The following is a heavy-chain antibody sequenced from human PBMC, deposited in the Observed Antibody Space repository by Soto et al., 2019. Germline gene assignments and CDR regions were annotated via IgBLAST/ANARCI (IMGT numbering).Heavy chain of an antibody. Sequence: GGSLRLSCAASGFTFSGYEMNGVRQAPGKGLEWISYISTRSSTIHYADSVKGRFTISRDNAENSLYLQMDSLRAEDTAIYYCARDRGYSDTTLFAFDIWGQGTMVTVSS. D-gene: IGHD3-22*01. J-gene: IGHJ3*02. CDR1: GFTFSGYE. V-gene: IGHV3-48*03. CDR3: ARDRGYSDTTLFAFDI. CDR2: ISTRSSTI.